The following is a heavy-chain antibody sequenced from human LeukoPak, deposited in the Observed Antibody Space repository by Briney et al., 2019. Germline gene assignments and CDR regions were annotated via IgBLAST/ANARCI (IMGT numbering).Heavy chain of an antibody. CDR1: GFTFSSYS. J-gene: IGHJ4*02. V-gene: IGHV3-48*01. Sequence: GGSLRLSCAASGFTFSSYSMNWVRQAPGKGLEWVSYISSTSNTIYYADSVKGRFSISRDSAKNSLYLQMNSLRAEDTAVYYCAREGVSFTWDSSGHLDYWGQGTLVTVSS. CDR3: AREGVSFTWDSSGHLDY. D-gene: IGHD3-22*01. CDR2: ISSTSNTI.